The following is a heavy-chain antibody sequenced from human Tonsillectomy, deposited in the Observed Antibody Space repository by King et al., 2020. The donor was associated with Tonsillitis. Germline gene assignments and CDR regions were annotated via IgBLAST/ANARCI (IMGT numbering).Heavy chain of an antibody. CDR1: GGSISSYY. CDR2: IYYSGST. Sequence: QLQESGPGLVKPSETLSLTCTVSGGSISSYYWSRIRQPPGKGLEWIGYIYYSGSTNYNPSLKSRVTISVDTSKNQFSLKLSSVTAADTAVYYCARYELKDAFDIWGQGTMVTVSS. D-gene: IGHD1-26*01. CDR3: ARYELKDAFDI. J-gene: IGHJ3*02. V-gene: IGHV4-59*01.